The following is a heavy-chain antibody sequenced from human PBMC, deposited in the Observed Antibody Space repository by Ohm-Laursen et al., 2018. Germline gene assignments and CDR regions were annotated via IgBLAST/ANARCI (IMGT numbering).Heavy chain of an antibody. J-gene: IGHJ4*02. V-gene: IGHV1-69*13. CDR3: AREEAVRRGYSGYEFNRPFDY. Sequence: SVKVSCKASGGTFSRYTISWVRQAPGQGLEWMGGIIPIFGTANYAQKFQGRVTITADESTNTAYMELSSLRSEDTAVYYCAREEAVRRGYSGYEFNRPFDYWGQGTLVTVSS. CDR2: IIPIFGTA. CDR1: GGTFSRYT. D-gene: IGHD5-12*01.